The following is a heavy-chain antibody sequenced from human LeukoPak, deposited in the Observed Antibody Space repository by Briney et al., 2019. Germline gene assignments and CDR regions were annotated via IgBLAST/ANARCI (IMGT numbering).Heavy chain of an antibody. J-gene: IGHJ4*02. CDR2: INQEGSEK. Sequence: GGSLRLSCAVSGLTFRSFWMSWVRQAPGKGLEWVANINQEGSEKYFVDSVKGRFTISRDNAQNSLHLQTNTLTAEETAVYYCARERDGRFFDYWGQGTLVTVSS. CDR1: GLTFRSFW. D-gene: IGHD5-24*01. V-gene: IGHV3-7*01. CDR3: ARERDGRFFDY.